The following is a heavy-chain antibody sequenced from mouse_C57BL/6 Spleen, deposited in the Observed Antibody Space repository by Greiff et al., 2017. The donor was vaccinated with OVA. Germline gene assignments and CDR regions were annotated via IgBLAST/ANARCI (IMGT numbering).Heavy chain of an antibody. Sequence: QVQLQQSGAELVRPGASVTLSCKASGYTFTDYEMHWVKQTPVHGLEWIGAIDPETGGTAYNQKFKGKAILTADKSSSTAYMELRSLTSEDSAVYYCTTGRLYDYGGAMDYWGQGTSVTVSS. J-gene: IGHJ4*01. CDR3: TTGRLYDYGGAMDY. CDR2: IDPETGGT. CDR1: GYTFTDYE. V-gene: IGHV1-15*01. D-gene: IGHD2-4*01.